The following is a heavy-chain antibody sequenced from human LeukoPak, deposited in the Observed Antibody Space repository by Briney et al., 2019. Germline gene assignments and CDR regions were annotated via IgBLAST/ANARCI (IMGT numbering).Heavy chain of an antibody. CDR1: GDSVSSGNYY. V-gene: IGHV4-61*01. J-gene: IGHJ4*02. Sequence: SETLSLTCSVSGDSVSSGNYYWSWIRQTPGRGLEWIGYILDPENTKSNPSLKSRVTISLDTSKNQFSLNLTSVTAADTAIYYCASFNDLHDSSGYYRSDHWGQGTLATVSP. D-gene: IGHD3-22*01. CDR3: ASFNDLHDSSGYYRSDH. CDR2: ILDPENT.